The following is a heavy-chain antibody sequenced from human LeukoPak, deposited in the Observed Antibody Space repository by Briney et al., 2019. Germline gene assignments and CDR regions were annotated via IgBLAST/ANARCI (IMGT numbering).Heavy chain of an antibody. CDR3: AKVHLTYYFDSSGYGFQDY. V-gene: IGHV3-30*18. J-gene: IGHJ4*02. D-gene: IGHD3-22*01. Sequence: GGSLRLSCAASGFTFSSYGMHWVRQAPGKGLEWVAVISYDGNTEYYADSVKARFTISRDNSKNTLYLQMNSLRAEDTAVYYCAKVHLTYYFDSSGYGFQDYWGQGTLVTVSS. CDR1: GFTFSSYG. CDR2: ISYDGNTE.